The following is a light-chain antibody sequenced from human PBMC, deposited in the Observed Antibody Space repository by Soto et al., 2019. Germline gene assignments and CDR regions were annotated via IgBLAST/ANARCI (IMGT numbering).Light chain of an antibody. CDR3: CSYARRYTPA. J-gene: IGLJ1*01. CDR1: SSNFVGDKY. Sequence: QSALTQPRSVSGSPGQSVAISCTGTSSNFVGDKYVAWYQKHPGKAPRLVIFDVNKRPSGVPDRFSAYKSGNTASLTISGLQADDVADYYCCSYARRYTPALGTATMVT. V-gene: IGLV2-11*01. CDR2: DVN.